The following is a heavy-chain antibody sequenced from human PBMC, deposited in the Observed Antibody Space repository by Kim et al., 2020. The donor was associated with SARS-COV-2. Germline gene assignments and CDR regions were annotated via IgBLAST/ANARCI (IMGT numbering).Heavy chain of an antibody. D-gene: IGHD3-22*01. CDR2: IRGSGGST. CDR3: AKAPSPYYDSIFDY. CDR1: GFTFSSYA. V-gene: IGHV3-23*01. J-gene: IGHJ4*02. Sequence: GGSLRLSCAASGFTFSSYAMSWVRQAPGKGLEWVSAIRGSGGSTYYADSVKGRFTISRDNSKNTLYLQMNSLRAEDTAVYYCAKAPSPYYDSIFDYWGQGTLVTVSS.